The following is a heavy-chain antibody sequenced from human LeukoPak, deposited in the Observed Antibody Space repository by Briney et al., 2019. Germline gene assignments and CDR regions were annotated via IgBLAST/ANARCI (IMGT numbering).Heavy chain of an antibody. D-gene: IGHD2-15*01. Sequence: ASVKVSCKASGYRFTIYYLHWVRQAPGQGREWMGIINPSGGSTTYAQKFQGRVTLTSDTSTRTVYMDLSSLRSEDTAVYYCARGGVVVADDNWFDPWGQGTQVTVSS. CDR3: ARGGVVVADDNWFDP. J-gene: IGHJ5*02. CDR1: GYRFTIYY. CDR2: INPSGGST. V-gene: IGHV1-46*01.